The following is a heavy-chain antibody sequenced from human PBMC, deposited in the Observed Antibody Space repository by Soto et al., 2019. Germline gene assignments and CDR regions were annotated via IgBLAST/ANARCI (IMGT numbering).Heavy chain of an antibody. CDR1: GAPVSSETHF. Sequence: QVQLQESGPGLVKPSETLSLTCTVSGAPVSSETHFWTWIRQHPGKGLEWIGYMYYSGITNSNPALKSRVTLSVDRSRNQFSLSLNSVTAADRAVYYCAREDMRGTYYFDYWRPGMQVTVAS. D-gene: IGHD2-15*01. CDR2: MYYSGIT. CDR3: AREDMRGTYYFDY. V-gene: IGHV4-61*01. J-gene: IGHJ4*02.